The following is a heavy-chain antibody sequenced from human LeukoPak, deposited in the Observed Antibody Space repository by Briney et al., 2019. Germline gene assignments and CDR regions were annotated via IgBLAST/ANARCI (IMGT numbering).Heavy chain of an antibody. CDR1: GFTFSDYS. Sequence: GGSLRLSCVASGFTFSDYSMNWVRQAPGKGLEWVSSISSNSAYIYYVDSLRGRFTVSRDNAKSSLFLQMNSLRVEDTAVYYCAREDDGGDITNDWFDPWGQGTLVTVSS. J-gene: IGHJ5*02. CDR3: AREDDGGDITNDWFDP. V-gene: IGHV3-21*01. D-gene: IGHD2-21*02. CDR2: ISSNSAYI.